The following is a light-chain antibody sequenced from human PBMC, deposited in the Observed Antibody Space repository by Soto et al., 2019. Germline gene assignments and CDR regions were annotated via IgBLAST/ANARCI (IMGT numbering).Light chain of an antibody. CDR2: RNN. Sequence: QSVLTQPPSASGTPGQRVTISCSGSSSNIGSNYVYWYQQLQGTAPKLLIYRNNQRPSGVPDRFSGSKSGTSASLAIRGLRSEDEADYYCAAWDDSLSGVVFGGGTKVTVL. V-gene: IGLV1-47*01. J-gene: IGLJ2*01. CDR3: AAWDDSLSGVV. CDR1: SSNIGSNY.